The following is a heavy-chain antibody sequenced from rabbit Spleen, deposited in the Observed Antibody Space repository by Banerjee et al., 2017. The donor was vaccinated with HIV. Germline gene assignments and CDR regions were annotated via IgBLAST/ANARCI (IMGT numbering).Heavy chain of an antibody. V-gene: IGHV1S47*01. CDR2: IYPEFGTT. J-gene: IGHJ6*01. D-gene: IGHD4-1*01. Sequence: WVRQAPGKGPEWVAFIYPEFGTTTYANSLKGRFTVSRDNAQNTVDLQMTSLTAADTATYFCARYYIFYGMDLWGQGTLVTVS. CDR3: ARYYIFYGMDL.